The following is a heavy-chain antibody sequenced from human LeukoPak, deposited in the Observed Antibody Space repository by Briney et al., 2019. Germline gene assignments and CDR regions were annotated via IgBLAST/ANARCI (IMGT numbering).Heavy chain of an antibody. CDR3: AKASWVSSADAVL. J-gene: IGHJ4*02. D-gene: IGHD3-16*01. CDR2: IRGNGDT. V-gene: IGHV3-23*01. Sequence: GGSLRLFCAASGFTFSSYAMSWVREATARGLEGVSSIRGNGDTFYADSVKGRFTLSRDESRNTVYLRLNNLRVEDTAVYYCAKASWVSSADAVLWGQGTVVTVSP. CDR1: GFTFSSYA.